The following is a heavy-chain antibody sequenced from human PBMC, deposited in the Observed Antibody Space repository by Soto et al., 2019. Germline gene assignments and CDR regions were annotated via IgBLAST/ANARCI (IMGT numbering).Heavy chain of an antibody. D-gene: IGHD1-1*01. J-gene: IGHJ4*02. CDR2: ISAHNGNT. V-gene: IGHV1-18*01. CDR1: GYAFTTYG. CDR3: ARGRYGDY. Sequence: QVHLVQSGAEVKKPGASVKVSCKGSGYAFTTYGITWVRQAPGQGLEWMGWISAHNGNTNYAQKRQGRVTMTSDSSTSTAYMELRSLRSDDTAVYYCARGRYGDYWGQGALVTVSS.